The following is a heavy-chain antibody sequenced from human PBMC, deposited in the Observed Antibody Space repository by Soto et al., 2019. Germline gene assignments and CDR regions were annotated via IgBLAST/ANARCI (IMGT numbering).Heavy chain of an antibody. D-gene: IGHD1-20*01. CDR2: ISYDGSNK. V-gene: IGHV3-30*18. CDR3: AKEWITGTHANFDY. Sequence: PGGSLRLSCAASGFTFSSYGMHWVRQAPGKGLEWVAVISYDGSNKYYADSVKGRFTISRDNSKNTLYLQMNSLRAEDTAVYYCAKEWITGTHANFDYWGQGTLVTVYS. CDR1: GFTFSSYG. J-gene: IGHJ4*02.